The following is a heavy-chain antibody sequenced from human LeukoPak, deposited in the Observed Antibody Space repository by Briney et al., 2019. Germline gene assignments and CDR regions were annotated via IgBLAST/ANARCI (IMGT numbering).Heavy chain of an antibody. CDR1: GYSISSGYY. Sequence: ASETLSLTCTVSGYSISSGYYWGWIRQPPGKGLEWIGSIYHSGSTYYNPSLKSRVTISVDTSKNQFSLKLSSVTAADTAVYYCAREGPLVGYSGSGSYDYWGQGTLVTVSS. CDR3: AREGPLVGYSGSGSYDY. J-gene: IGHJ4*02. V-gene: IGHV4-38-2*02. D-gene: IGHD3-10*01. CDR2: IYHSGST.